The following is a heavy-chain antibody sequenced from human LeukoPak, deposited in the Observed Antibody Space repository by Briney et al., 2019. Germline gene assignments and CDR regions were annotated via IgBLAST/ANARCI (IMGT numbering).Heavy chain of an antibody. CDR1: GLSFSSNW. CDR2: INTDGSTT. J-gene: IGHJ5*02. CDR3: ASNTTTAGSPGS. V-gene: IGHV3-74*01. Sequence: LPGGSLRLSCAASGLSFSSNWMYWVRQAPGKGLVWVSHINTDGSTTNYADFVKGRFTISRDTAKNTLYLQMNSLRVEHTAVYYCASNTTTAGSPGSCGQGTLVTVSS. D-gene: IGHD1-1*01.